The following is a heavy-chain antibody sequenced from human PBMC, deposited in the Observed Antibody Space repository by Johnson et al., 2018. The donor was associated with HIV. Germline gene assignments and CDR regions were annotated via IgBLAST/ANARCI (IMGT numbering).Heavy chain of an antibody. Sequence: EVQLVESGGGLVKPGGSLRLSCAASGFTFSNSWMSWVRQAPGKGLEWVANIKQDGSENYYVDSVKGRFTISRDNAKNSLYLQMNSLRAEDTAVYYCAKTEDRGYRMETGAFDIWGQGTMVTVSS. V-gene: IGHV3-7*01. CDR3: AKTEDRGYRMETGAFDI. D-gene: IGHD5-18*01. CDR1: GFTFSNSW. J-gene: IGHJ3*02. CDR2: IKQDGSEN.